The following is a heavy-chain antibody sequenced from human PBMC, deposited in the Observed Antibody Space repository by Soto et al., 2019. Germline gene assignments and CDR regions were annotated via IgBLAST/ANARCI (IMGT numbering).Heavy chain of an antibody. CDR2: IIPIFGTA. CDR1: RGTFSSYA. D-gene: IGHD6-6*01. Sequence: QVQLVQSGAEVKKPGSSVKVSCKASRGTFSSYAISWVRQAPGQGLEWMGGIIPIFGTANYAQKFQGRVTITADESTSTAYMELSSLRSEDTAVYYCARVGVGQLVQTFLVPDVWGQGTTVTVSS. CDR3: ARVGVGQLVQTFLVPDV. J-gene: IGHJ6*02. V-gene: IGHV1-69*01.